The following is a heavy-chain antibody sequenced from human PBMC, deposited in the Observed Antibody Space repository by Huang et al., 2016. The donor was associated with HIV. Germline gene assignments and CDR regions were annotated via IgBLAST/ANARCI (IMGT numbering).Heavy chain of an antibody. J-gene: IGHJ3*01. Sequence: EVQLVQSGAEVKKPGESLKISCTGSGYSFRIYWIAWVRQMPGKGLEWRGIIYPFESKSTYRPSFEGHVSISGDKSINTVYLHWSSLKASDTAIYYCAKGRRAFDVWGQGTWVTVSS. V-gene: IGHV5-51*03. CDR1: GYSFRIYW. CDR3: AKGRRAFDV. CDR2: IYPFESKS.